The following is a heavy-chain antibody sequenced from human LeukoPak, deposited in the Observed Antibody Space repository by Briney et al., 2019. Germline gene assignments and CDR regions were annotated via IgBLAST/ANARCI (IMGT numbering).Heavy chain of an antibody. V-gene: IGHV3-43*01. Sequence: GGSLRLSCAASGFTFSSYGMHWVRQAPGKGLEWVSLISWDGGSTYYADSVKGRFTISRDNSKNSLYLQMNSLRTDDTALYYCAKAGSHCGGDCLTYWGQGTLVTVSS. CDR2: ISWDGGST. CDR1: GFTFSSYG. J-gene: IGHJ4*02. CDR3: AKAGSHCGGDCLTY. D-gene: IGHD2-21*02.